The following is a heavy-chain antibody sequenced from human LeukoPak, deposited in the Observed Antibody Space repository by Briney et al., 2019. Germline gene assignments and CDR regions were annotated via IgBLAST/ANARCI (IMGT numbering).Heavy chain of an antibody. CDR3: ARDQSCSGGSCYPGYYFDY. J-gene: IGHJ4*02. Sequence: SETLSLTCTVSGGSISSYYWSWIRQPPGKGLEWIGYIYYSGSTNYNPSLKSRVAISVDTSKNQFSLKLSSVTAADTAVYYCARDQSCSGGSCYPGYYFDYWGQGTLVTVSS. V-gene: IGHV4-59*01. CDR2: IYYSGST. D-gene: IGHD2-15*01. CDR1: GGSISSYY.